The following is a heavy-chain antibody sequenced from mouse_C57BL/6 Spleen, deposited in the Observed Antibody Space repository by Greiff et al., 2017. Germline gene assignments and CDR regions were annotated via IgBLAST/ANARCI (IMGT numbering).Heavy chain of an antibody. Sequence: QVQLKQPGTELVKPGASVKLSCKASGYTFTSYWMHWVKQRPGQGLEWIGNINPSNGGTNYNEKFKSKATLTVDKSSSTAYMQLSSLTSEDSAVDYCAREEGLLLLDWWGQGTTLTVSS. CDR3: AREEGLLLLDW. J-gene: IGHJ2*01. CDR2: INPSNGGT. CDR1: GYTFTSYW. D-gene: IGHD1-1*01. V-gene: IGHV1-53*01.